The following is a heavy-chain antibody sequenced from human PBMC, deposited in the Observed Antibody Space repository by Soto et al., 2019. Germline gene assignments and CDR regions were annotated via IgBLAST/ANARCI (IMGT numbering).Heavy chain of an antibody. Sequence: QVQLVESGGGVVQPGRSLRLSCAASGFTFSSYGMHWVRQAPGKGLEWVAVISYDGSNKYYADSVKGRFTISRDNSKNTLSLQMNSLRAEDTAVYYCAKDRILLRLYYHYGMDVWGQGTTVTVSS. CDR3: AKDRILLRLYYHYGMDV. J-gene: IGHJ6*02. D-gene: IGHD3-3*02. CDR2: ISYDGSNK. CDR1: GFTFSSYG. V-gene: IGHV3-30*18.